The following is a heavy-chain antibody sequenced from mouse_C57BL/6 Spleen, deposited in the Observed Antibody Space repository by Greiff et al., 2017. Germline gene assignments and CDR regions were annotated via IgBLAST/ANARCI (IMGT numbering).Heavy chain of an antibody. CDR2: IDPSDSYT. D-gene: IGHD1-1*01. V-gene: IGHV1-50*01. Sequence: QVQLKQPGAELVKPGASVKLSCKASGYTFTSYWMQWVKQRPGQGLEWIGEIDPSDSYTNYNQKFKGKATLTVDTSSSTAYMQLSSLTSEDSAVYYCAKVVGGAMDYWGQGTSVTVSS. CDR1: GYTFTSYW. J-gene: IGHJ4*01. CDR3: AKVVGGAMDY.